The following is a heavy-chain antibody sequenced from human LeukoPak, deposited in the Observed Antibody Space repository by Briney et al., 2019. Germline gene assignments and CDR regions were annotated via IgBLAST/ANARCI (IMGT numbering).Heavy chain of an antibody. D-gene: IGHD2-2*01. CDR3: ARDDGYCSSTSCCMDY. Sequence: GGSLRLSCAASGFTFSSHSMNWVRQAPGKGLEWVSSISSSSSYIYYADSVKGRFTISRDNAKNSLYLQMNSLRAEDTAVYYCARDDGYCSSTSCCMDYWGQGTLVTVSS. V-gene: IGHV3-21*01. J-gene: IGHJ4*02. CDR1: GFTFSSHS. CDR2: ISSSSSYI.